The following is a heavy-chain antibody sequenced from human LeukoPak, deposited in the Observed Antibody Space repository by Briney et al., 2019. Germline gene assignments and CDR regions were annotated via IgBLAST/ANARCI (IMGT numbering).Heavy chain of an antibody. CDR3: AKEEIDAFDI. Sequence: PGGSLRLSCAASGFTFSSYGMHWVRQAPGKGLEWVAFIRYDGSNRYYADSVKGRFTISRDDSKNTLYLQMNSLRTEDTAVYYCAKEEIDAFDIWGQGTMVTVSS. D-gene: IGHD5-24*01. V-gene: IGHV3-30*02. CDR1: GFTFSSYG. CDR2: IRYDGSNR. J-gene: IGHJ3*02.